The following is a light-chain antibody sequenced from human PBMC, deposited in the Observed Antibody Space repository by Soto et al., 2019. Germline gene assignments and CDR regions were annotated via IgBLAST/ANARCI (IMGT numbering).Light chain of an antibody. J-gene: IGKJ5*01. CDR1: RDISDW. CDR2: DAS. Sequence: IQMTQSPSTLSASVGDRVTITCRASRDISDWLAWYQQKPGKAPKLLIFDASTLQTGVPSRFSGSGFGTEFTLTITGLQPDDFATYYCQQHNDYSAVTFGQGTRLEIK. V-gene: IGKV1-5*01. CDR3: QQHNDYSAVT.